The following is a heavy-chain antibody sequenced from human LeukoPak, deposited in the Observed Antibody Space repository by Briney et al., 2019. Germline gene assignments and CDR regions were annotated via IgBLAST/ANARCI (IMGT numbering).Heavy chain of an antibody. J-gene: IGHJ4*02. Sequence: PGGSLRLSCAASGFIFEDYAMHWLRQAPGKGLEWVSAISGSGGSTYYADSVKGRFTISRDNSKNTLYLQMNSLRAEDTAVYYCAKDLYYYGSGSSDYWGQGTLVTVSS. CDR2: ISGSGGST. V-gene: IGHV3-23*01. CDR3: AKDLYYYGSGSSDY. CDR1: GFIFEDYA. D-gene: IGHD3-10*01.